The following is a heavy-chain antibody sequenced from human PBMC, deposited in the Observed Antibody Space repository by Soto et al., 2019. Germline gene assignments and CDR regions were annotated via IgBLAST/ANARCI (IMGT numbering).Heavy chain of an antibody. D-gene: IGHD2-2*01. CDR3: ATGADIVVVPAAGGFDP. CDR1: GFTFSSYG. CDR2: ISYDGSNK. J-gene: IGHJ5*02. Sequence: QVQLVESGGGVVQPGRSLRLSCAASGFTFSSYGMHWVRQAPGKGLEWVAVISYDGSNKYYADSVKGRFTISRDNSKNTLYLQMNSLRAEDTAVYYCATGADIVVVPAAGGFDPWGKGTLVTVSS. V-gene: IGHV3-30*03.